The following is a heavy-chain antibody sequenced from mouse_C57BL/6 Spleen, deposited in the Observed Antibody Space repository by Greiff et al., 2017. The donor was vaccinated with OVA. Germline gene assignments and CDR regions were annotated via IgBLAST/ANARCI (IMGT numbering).Heavy chain of an antibody. J-gene: IGHJ3*01. D-gene: IGHD2-1*01. CDR3: ASYYYRNSAWFAY. V-gene: IGHV1-7*01. Sequence: QVQLQQSGAELAKPGASVQLSCKASGYTFTSYWMHWVKQRPGQGLEWIGYINPSSGYTKYNQKFKDKATLTADKSSSTAYMQLFSLTYSDSSFYYCASYYYRNSAWFAYWGQGTLVTVSA. CDR1: GYTFTSYW. CDR2: INPSSGYT.